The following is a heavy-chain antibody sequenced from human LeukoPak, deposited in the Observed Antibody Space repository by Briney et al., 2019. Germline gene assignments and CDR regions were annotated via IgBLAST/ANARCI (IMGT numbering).Heavy chain of an antibody. Sequence: PGGSLRLSCAASGFTFSSSAMSWVRQAPGRGLECVSIIYSSGITYYADSVKGRFTISRDNSKNTLSLQMNSLRPEDTAVYYCTRAVGTTSYFDYWGQGTLVTVSS. CDR3: TRAVGTTSYFDY. V-gene: IGHV3-53*01. D-gene: IGHD1-26*01. CDR2: IYSSGIT. J-gene: IGHJ4*02. CDR1: GFTFSSSA.